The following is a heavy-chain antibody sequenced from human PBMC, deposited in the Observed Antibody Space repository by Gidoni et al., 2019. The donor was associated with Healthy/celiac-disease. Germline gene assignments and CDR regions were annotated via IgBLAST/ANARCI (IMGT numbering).Heavy chain of an antibody. CDR3: ARGGARWREAFDI. J-gene: IGHJ3*02. D-gene: IGHD1-26*01. CDR2: IYHSGST. CDR1: GYSISSGYY. V-gene: IGHV4-38-2*02. Sequence: QVQLQESGPGLVKPSETPSLTCTVSGYSISSGYYWGWIRQPPGKGLEWIGSIYHSGSTYYNPSLKSRVTISVDTSKNQFSLKLSSVTAADTAVYYCARGGARWREAFDIWGQGTMVTVSS.